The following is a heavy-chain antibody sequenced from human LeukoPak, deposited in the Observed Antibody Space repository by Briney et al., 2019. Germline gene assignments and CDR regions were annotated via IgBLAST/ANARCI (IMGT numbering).Heavy chain of an antibody. CDR2: IYYSGST. D-gene: IGHD2-15*01. J-gene: IGHJ5*02. CDR1: GGSISSGGYY. CDR3: ASYCSGGSCHDNWFDP. V-gene: IGHV4-31*03. Sequence: SETLSLTCTVSGGSISSGGYYWSWIRQHPGKGLEWIGYIYYSGSTYYNPSLKSRFTISVDTSKNQFSLKLRSVTAADTAVYYCASYCSGGSCHDNWFDPWGQGTLVTVSS.